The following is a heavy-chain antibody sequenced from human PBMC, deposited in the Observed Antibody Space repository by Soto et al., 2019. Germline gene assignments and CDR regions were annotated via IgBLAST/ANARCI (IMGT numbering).Heavy chain of an antibody. CDR1: GGSISSGTYH. Sequence: QVQLQESGPGLVKPSQTLSLTCTVSGGSISSGTYHWTWIRQHPGKGLEWIGYIYYSGSTYYNPSLKSRVTISVDTSKNQCSLRLSSVTAADTAVYYCAREMNYYDTSGDSYFDYWGQGTLVTVSS. CDR2: IYYSGST. CDR3: AREMNYYDTSGDSYFDY. V-gene: IGHV4-31*03. D-gene: IGHD3-22*01. J-gene: IGHJ4*02.